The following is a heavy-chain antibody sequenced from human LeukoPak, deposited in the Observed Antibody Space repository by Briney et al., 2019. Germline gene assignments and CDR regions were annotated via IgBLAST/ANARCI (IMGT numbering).Heavy chain of an antibody. J-gene: IGHJ4*02. CDR2: IRSKAYGVTT. CDR3: TRLWVDTAMSGIAY. Sequence: GGSLRLSSTASVVTFGVYTMSGVSETPGERGGSGFFIRSKAYGVTTIHAASVKGRFPISRDDSKSIAYLQMNSLKTEDTAVYYCTRLWVDTAMSGIAYWGQGTLVTVSS. D-gene: IGHD5-18*01. V-gene: IGHV3-49*04. CDR1: VVTFGVYT.